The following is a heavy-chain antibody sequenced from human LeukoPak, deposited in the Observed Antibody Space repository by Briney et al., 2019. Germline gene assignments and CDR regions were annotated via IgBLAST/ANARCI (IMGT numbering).Heavy chain of an antibody. D-gene: IGHD1-26*01. V-gene: IGHV3-30*03. J-gene: IGHJ4*02. CDR1: GFTLSSYA. Sequence: QPGGSLRLSCAASGFTLSSYAIHWVRQAPGKGLEWVAILSHDGSTTYYADSVKGRFTISRDSSKNTIYLQMNSLRAEDTAVYYCARDRGYSGSYWHYFDYWGQGTLVTVSS. CDR2: LSHDGSTT. CDR3: ARDRGYSGSYWHYFDY.